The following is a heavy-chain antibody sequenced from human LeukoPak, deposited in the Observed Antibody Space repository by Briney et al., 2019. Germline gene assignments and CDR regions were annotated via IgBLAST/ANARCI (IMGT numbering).Heavy chain of an antibody. CDR3: ARAEPARGYNWFDH. V-gene: IGHV6-1*01. Sequence: SQTLPLTFAFSGGSVPSNSSAWNWIRQSPSRGLEWLRRTYYRSKWYNDYAVSVKSRITTNPDTNKNQSSLQLNSVTPADTAAYYCARAEPARGYNWFDHWGQGTRVPVSS. D-gene: IGHD3-10*01. CDR2: TYYRSKWYN. J-gene: IGHJ5*02. CDR1: GGSVPSNSSA.